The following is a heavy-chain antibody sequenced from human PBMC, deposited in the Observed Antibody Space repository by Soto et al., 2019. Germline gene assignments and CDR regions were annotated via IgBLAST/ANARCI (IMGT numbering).Heavy chain of an antibody. CDR2: IYYSGST. V-gene: IGHV4-39*01. CDR1: GGSISSSSYY. J-gene: IGHJ6*03. D-gene: IGHD6-13*01. CDR3: ARSPPSSSWYPYYYMDV. Sequence: SETLSLTCTVSGGSISSSSYYWGWIRQPPGKGLEWIGSIYYSGSTYYNPSLKSRVTISVDTSKNQFSLKLSSVTAADTAVYYCARSPPSSSWYPYYYMDVWGKGTTVTVSS.